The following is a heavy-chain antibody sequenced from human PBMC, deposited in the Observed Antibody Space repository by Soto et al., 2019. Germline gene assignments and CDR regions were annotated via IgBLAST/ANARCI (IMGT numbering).Heavy chain of an antibody. Sequence: GASVKVSCKASGGTFSSYAISWVRQAPGQGLEWMGGIIPIFGTANYAQKFQGRVTITADESTSTAYMELSSLRSEDTAVYYCARGTLTMVRGVYYYYGMDVWGQGTTVTVSS. CDR3: ARGTLTMVRGVYYYYGMDV. CDR1: GGTFSSYA. CDR2: IIPIFGTA. D-gene: IGHD3-10*01. J-gene: IGHJ6*02. V-gene: IGHV1-69*13.